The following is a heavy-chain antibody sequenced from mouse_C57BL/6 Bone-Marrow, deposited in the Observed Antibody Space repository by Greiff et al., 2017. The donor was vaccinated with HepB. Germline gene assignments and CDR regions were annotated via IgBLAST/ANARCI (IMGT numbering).Heavy chain of an antibody. CDR2: IYPGSGNT. D-gene: IGHD2-10*01. Sequence: VQLVESGAELVRPGASVKLSCKASGYTFTAYYINWVKQRHGPGLEWIARIYPGSGNTYYNEKFKGKATLTAEKASSTAYMQLSSLTSEDSAVYFCATPYYGNLGDYWGQGTSVTVSS. CDR1: GYTFTAYY. J-gene: IGHJ4*01. V-gene: IGHV1-76*01. CDR3: ATPYYGNLGDY.